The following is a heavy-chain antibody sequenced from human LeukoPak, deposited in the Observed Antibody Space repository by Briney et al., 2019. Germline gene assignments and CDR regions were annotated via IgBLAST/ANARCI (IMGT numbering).Heavy chain of an antibody. CDR1: GYTFTTYG. CDR2: FSAYNGNT. J-gene: IGHJ5*02. CDR3: SRGEVLFDP. V-gene: IGHV1-18*01. Sequence: ATAKVSCKASGYTFTTYGISWGRQAPRHGLEWMGWFSAYNGNTNHAQKLQGRVNMTKDTTTSTANMDMRSALSDAQTELCISRGEVLFDPWGQGTLVTVSS.